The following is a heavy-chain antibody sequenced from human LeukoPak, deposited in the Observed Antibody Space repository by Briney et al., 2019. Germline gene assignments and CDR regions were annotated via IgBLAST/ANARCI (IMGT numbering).Heavy chain of an antibody. Sequence: PSETLSLTCTVSGGSISSGSHYWGWIRQPPGKGLEWIGSIYYSGTTYYSPSVKSRVTISLDKPKDQFSLKLNFVTAADTAVYYCARQDLAVSGIDYWGQGALVTVSS. CDR2: IYYSGTT. CDR3: ARQDLAVSGIDY. CDR1: GGSISSGSHY. V-gene: IGHV4-39*01. D-gene: IGHD6-19*01. J-gene: IGHJ4*02.